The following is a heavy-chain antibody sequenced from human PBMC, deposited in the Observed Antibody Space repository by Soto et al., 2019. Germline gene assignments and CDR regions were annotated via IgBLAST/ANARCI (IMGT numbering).Heavy chain of an antibody. CDR2: IYYSRST. CDR1: GGSISSTTYY. D-gene: IGHD1-26*01. V-gene: IGHV4-39*01. Sequence: SETLSLTCTVSGGSISSTTYYWGWIRQPPGKGLEWIGNIYYSRSTYYKPSLKSRVTISVDTSKNQFSLKLSSVTAADTAVYYCAESRDTGTFDYWGQGILVTVSS. J-gene: IGHJ4*02. CDR3: AESRDTGTFDY.